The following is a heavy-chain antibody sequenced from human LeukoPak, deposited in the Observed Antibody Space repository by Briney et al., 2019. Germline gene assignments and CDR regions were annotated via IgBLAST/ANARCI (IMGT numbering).Heavy chain of an antibody. V-gene: IGHV3-53*01. CDR2: IFSGGST. CDR3: ASIAVAGI. D-gene: IGHD6-19*01. J-gene: IGHJ4*02. CDR1: GFTVSGNY. Sequence: PGGSLRLSCAASGFTVSGNYMSWVRQAPGKGLEWVSIIFSGGSTFYADSVKGRFTISRDNSKNTLYLHMSSLRAEDTAVYYCASIAVAGIWGQGTLVTVSS.